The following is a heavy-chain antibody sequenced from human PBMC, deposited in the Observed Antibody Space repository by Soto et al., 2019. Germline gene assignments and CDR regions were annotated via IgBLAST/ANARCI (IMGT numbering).Heavy chain of an antibody. CDR2: ISASGSST. D-gene: IGHD3-10*01. J-gene: IGHJ4*02. V-gene: IGHV3-23*01. CDR1: GFTFTGFA. CDR3: AKGRPYDGSVTYYIALHSFDY. Sequence: GGSLRLSCATSGFTFTGFAMSWVRQAPGKGLEWVSGISASGSSTYYADSVKGRFTISRDKSKNTVYLQMNSLRDEDTALYYCAKGRPYDGSVTYYIALHSFDYWVQGAQLTVSS.